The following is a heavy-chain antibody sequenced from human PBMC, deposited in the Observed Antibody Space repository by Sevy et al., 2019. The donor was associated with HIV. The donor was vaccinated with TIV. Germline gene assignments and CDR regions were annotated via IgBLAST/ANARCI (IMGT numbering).Heavy chain of an antibody. CDR2: IYYNGHI. D-gene: IGHD1-26*01. V-gene: IGHV4-59*08. J-gene: IGHJ4*02. CDR3: AGENAWGRGYS. Sequence: SETLSLTCTVSGGSITSLYWHWIRQPPGKGLEWIANIYYNGHINYNPSLKSRVTLSLDTSKNQFSLRLSSVTAADTAMYYCAGENAWGRGYSWGQRTLVTVSS. CDR1: GGSITSLY.